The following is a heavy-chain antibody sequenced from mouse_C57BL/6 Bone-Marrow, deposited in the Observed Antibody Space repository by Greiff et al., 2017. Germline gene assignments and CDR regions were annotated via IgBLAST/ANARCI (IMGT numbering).Heavy chain of an antibody. J-gene: IGHJ2*01. D-gene: IGHD2-4*01. Sequence: QVQLQQSGPELVKPGASVKLSCKASGYTFTSYDINWVKQRPGQGLEWIGWIYPRDGSTKYNEKFKGKATLTVDTSSSTAYMELHSLTSEDSAVYFCARGIYYDYDGAFDYWGQGTTLTVSS. CDR1: GYTFTSYD. V-gene: IGHV1-85*01. CDR3: ARGIYYDYDGAFDY. CDR2: IYPRDGST.